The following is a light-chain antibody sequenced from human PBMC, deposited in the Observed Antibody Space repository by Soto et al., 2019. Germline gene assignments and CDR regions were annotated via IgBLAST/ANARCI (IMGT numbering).Light chain of an antibody. V-gene: IGKV3-11*01. CDR1: QSVSSY. CDR2: DAS. Sequence: EIVLRQSPATLSLSPGERATLSCRASQSVSSYLAWYQQKPGQAPRLLIYDASTRATGIPARFSGSGSGTDFTLTISSLEPEDFAVYYCQQRSNWPSITFGQGTRLEI. J-gene: IGKJ5*01. CDR3: QQRSNWPSIT.